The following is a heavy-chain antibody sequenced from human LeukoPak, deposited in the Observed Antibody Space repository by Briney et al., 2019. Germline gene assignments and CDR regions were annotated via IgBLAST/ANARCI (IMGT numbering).Heavy chain of an antibody. D-gene: IGHD3-16*02. Sequence: GSLRLSCAASGFTVSSNYMSWVRQAPGKGLEWVSVIYCGGSTYYADSVKGRFTISRDNAKNSLYLQTNSLRAEDTGVYYCAKNHERGRYDSFDVWAQGSWVTVSS. CDR1: GFTVSSNY. CDR2: IYCGGST. CDR3: AKNHERGRYDSFDV. V-gene: IGHV3-53*01. J-gene: IGHJ3*01.